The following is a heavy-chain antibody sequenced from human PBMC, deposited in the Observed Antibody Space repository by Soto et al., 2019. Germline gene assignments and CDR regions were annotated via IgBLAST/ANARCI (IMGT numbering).Heavy chain of an antibody. CDR2: IDPSDSYT. V-gene: IGHV5-10-1*01. Sequence: XESLKVSWKGSGNSFTNYWISLVLHMPGKGLEWMGRIDPSDSYTNYGPSFEGHVTISSDKSISTAYLQWSSLKASDTAMYYCARHQCGSTNCSTNYYYGVDVWGQGTTVTVSS. CDR1: GNSFTNYW. J-gene: IGHJ6*02. CDR3: ARHQCGSTNCSTNYYYGVDV. D-gene: IGHD2-2*01.